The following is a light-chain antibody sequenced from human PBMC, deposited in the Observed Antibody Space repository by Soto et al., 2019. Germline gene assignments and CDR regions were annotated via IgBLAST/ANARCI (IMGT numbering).Light chain of an antibody. J-gene: IGLJ3*02. CDR1: SSNIGAGYD. Sequence: QSVLTQPPSVSGAPGQRVTISCTGSSSNIGAGYDVHWYQQLPGTAPKLLIYGNSNRPSGVPDRFSGSKSGTSASLAITGVQAEDAADYYCQSYDSSLSGSVFGGGTKVTVL. CDR3: QSYDSSLSGSV. CDR2: GNS. V-gene: IGLV1-40*01.